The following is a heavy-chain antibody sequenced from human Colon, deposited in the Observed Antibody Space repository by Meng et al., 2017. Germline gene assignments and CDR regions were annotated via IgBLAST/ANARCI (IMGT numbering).Heavy chain of an antibody. CDR1: GFTFSDYY. Sequence: GESLKISCAASGFTFSDYYMSWIRQAPGKGLEWVTYISSSGSTIYYADSVKGRFTISRDNAKNTLYLQMNSLRAEDTAVYYCSIRRRYSWTGDFDYWGQGTLVTVSS. J-gene: IGHJ4*02. CDR2: ISSSGSTI. V-gene: IGHV3-11*04. D-gene: IGHD2-15*01. CDR3: SIRRRYSWTGDFDY.